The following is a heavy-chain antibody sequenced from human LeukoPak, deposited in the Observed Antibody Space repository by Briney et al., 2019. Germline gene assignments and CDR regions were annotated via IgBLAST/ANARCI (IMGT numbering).Heavy chain of an antibody. CDR3: AALYGGYSRGDY. V-gene: IGHV1-58*02. D-gene: IGHD4-23*01. CDR1: GFTFTSSA. J-gene: IGHJ4*02. CDR2: IVVGSGNT. Sequence: AASVKVSCKASGFTFTSSAMQWVRQARGQRLEWIGWIVVGSGNTNYAQKFQERVTITRDMSTSTAYMELSSPRSEDTAVYYCAALYGGYSRGDYWGQGTLVTVSS.